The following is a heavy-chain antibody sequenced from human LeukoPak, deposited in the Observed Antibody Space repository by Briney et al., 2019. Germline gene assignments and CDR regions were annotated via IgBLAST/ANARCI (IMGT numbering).Heavy chain of an antibody. Sequence: SETLSLTCTVSGGSFSSSSYYWVWIRQPPGQERVWIGNIYYSGNTNYNPCLKSRVAISVDTSKNQFSLKLSTVTAADTAVYYCARLGILTGRAGDYGMDVWGQGTTVTVSS. CDR3: ARLGILTGRAGDYGMDV. CDR1: GGSFSSSSYY. D-gene: IGHD3-9*01. CDR2: IYYSGNT. J-gene: IGHJ6*02. V-gene: IGHV4-61*05.